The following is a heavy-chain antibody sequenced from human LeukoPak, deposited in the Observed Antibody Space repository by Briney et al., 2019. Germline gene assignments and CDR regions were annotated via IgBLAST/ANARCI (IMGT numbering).Heavy chain of an antibody. Sequence: PGGSLRLSCVASGLNFDDSAMHWVRQAPGKGLEWVSLISADGGSTFSADSVKGRFSISRDNSKNSLYPQMNSLRSEDTAMYYCAKESGKFDYWGQGTLVAVSS. CDR1: GLNFDDSA. CDR2: ISADGGST. J-gene: IGHJ4*02. CDR3: AKESGKFDY. V-gene: IGHV3-43*02.